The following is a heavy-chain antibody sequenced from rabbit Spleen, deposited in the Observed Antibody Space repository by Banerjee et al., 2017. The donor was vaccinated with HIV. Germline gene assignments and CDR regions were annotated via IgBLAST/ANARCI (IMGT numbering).Heavy chain of an antibody. D-gene: IGHD4-1*01. CDR3: ARETSSGWGVVSFYFNL. V-gene: IGHV1S45*01. Sequence: QEQLEESGGDLVKPEGSLTLTCTASGFSFSSTYYMYWVRQAPGKGLEWIACIDTGSSGIPFYATWAKGRVTISKTSSTTVTLQMTSLTAADTATYFCARETSSGWGVVSFYFNLWGQGTLVTVS. CDR2: IDTGSSGIP. CDR1: GFSFSSTYY. J-gene: IGHJ4*01.